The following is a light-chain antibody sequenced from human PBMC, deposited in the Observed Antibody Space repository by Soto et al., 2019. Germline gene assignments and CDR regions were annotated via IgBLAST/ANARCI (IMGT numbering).Light chain of an antibody. Sequence: QSVLTQPPSVSGAPGQRVTISCTGSSSNIGAGYDVHWYQQLPGTAPKLLIYGNSNRPSGVPDRFSGSKSGTSASLAITGLQAEDEADYYCQYYDSSLSVVFGGGTKLNVL. CDR2: GNS. CDR1: SSNIGAGYD. J-gene: IGLJ2*01. V-gene: IGLV1-40*01. CDR3: QYYDSSLSVV.